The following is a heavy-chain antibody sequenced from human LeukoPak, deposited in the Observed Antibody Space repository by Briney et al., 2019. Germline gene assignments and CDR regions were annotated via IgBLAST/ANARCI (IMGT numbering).Heavy chain of an antibody. Sequence: PGGSLRLSCAASGFTFSSYSMNWVRQAPGKGLEWVANIKQDGSEEYYVDSVKGRFTISRDNAKNSLYLQMNSLRAEDTAVYYCARDGDSSSWYRDAFDIWGQGTMVTVSS. CDR1: GFTFSSYS. CDR3: ARDGDSSSWYRDAFDI. J-gene: IGHJ3*02. D-gene: IGHD6-13*01. CDR2: IKQDGSEE. V-gene: IGHV3-7*01.